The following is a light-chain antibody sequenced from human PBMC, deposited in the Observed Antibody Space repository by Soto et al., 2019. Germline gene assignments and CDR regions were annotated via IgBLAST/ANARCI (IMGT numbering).Light chain of an antibody. CDR1: KSDIGAGYD. Sequence: QSVLAQPPSVSGAPGQRVTISCTGSKSDIGAGYDVHWYQQFPGAAPKLLIYGNTYRPSGVPDRFSGSRSGTSASLAITGLQAEDEADYFCQSFDSSLSCYVFGTGTKVTVL. CDR3: QSFDSSLSCYV. J-gene: IGLJ1*01. CDR2: GNT. V-gene: IGLV1-40*01.